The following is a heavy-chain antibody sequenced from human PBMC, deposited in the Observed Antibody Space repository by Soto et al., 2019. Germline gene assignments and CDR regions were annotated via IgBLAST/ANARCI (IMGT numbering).Heavy chain of an antibody. CDR1: GGSIGSGGYW. CDR3: ARGTLV. CDR2: VSYTGNT. D-gene: IGHD2-2*01. Sequence: QVQLQESGPGLMQPSQTLSLTCTVSGGSIGSGGYWWSWIRQHPWRGLEWIGFVSYTGNTQYNPSLKSRVNISVDTSTKQCSLKLSSVTAADTAVYYCARGTLVWGQGTLVTVSS. J-gene: IGHJ4*02. V-gene: IGHV4-31*03.